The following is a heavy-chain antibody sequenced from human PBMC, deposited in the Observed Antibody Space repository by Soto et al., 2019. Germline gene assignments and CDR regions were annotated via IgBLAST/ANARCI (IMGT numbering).Heavy chain of an antibody. Sequence: ASVKVSCKASGYTFTSYGISWVRQAPGQGLEWTGWISAYNGNTNYAQKLQGRVTMTTDTSTSTAYMELRSLRSDDTAVYYCAPQLKHLDQRIAFDYWGQGTLVTVSS. J-gene: IGHJ4*02. CDR3: APQLKHLDQRIAFDY. V-gene: IGHV1-18*04. CDR2: ISAYNGNT. CDR1: GYTFTSYG. D-gene: IGHD1-1*01.